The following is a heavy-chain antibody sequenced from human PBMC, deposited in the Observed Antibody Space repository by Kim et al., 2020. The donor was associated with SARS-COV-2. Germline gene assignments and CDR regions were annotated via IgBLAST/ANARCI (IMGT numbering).Heavy chain of an antibody. J-gene: IGHJ5*02. D-gene: IGHD3-22*01. CDR1: GPSFNDYF. V-gene: IGHV4-34*01. Sequence: SETLSLTCAVFGPSFNDYFWSWIRQSPGKGLEWIGEVEYSGRSDYNPSLRGRATISIDTSNNYFFLRLTSMTAAATGLYYCARGCYHSLERQTFDRW. CDR2: VEYSGRS. CDR3: ARGCYHSLERQTFDR.